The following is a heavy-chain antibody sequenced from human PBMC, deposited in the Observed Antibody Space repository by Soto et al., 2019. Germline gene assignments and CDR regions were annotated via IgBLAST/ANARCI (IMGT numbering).Heavy chain of an antibody. J-gene: IGHJ4*02. D-gene: IGHD3-10*01. V-gene: IGHV1-3*01. CDR2: INAGNGNT. CDR3: ARALITMVRGVISRYFDY. CDR1: GYTFTSYA. Sequence: ASVKVSCKASGYTFTSYAMHWVRQAPGQRLEWMGWINAGNGNTKYSQKFQGRVTITRDTSASTAYMELSSLRSEDTAVYYCARALITMVRGVISRYFDYWGQGTRVTVSS.